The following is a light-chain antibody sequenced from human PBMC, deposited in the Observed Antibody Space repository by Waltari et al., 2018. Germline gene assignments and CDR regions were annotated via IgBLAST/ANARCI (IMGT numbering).Light chain of an antibody. CDR2: VNSDGSH. J-gene: IGLJ3*02. CDR1: SGHSNYP. Sequence: QLMLTQSPSASASLGASVKLTCTPSSGHSNYPIAWHQQQPAKGPRYLMTVNSDGSHIKGDGIPDRFSGSSSGAERYLTISSLQSEDGTDYYCQTGGFGIWVFGGGTKLTVL. CDR3: QTGGFGIWV. V-gene: IGLV4-69*01.